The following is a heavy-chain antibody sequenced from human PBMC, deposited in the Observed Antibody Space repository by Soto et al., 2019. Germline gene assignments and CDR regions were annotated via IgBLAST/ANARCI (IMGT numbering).Heavy chain of an antibody. V-gene: IGHV1-46*03. D-gene: IGHD3-22*01. J-gene: IGHJ6*03. CDR1: GYTFTSYY. Sequence: ASVKVSCKASGYTFTSYYMHWVRQAPGQGLEWMGIINPSGGSTSYAQKFQGRVTMTRDTSTSTVYMELSSLRSEDTAVYYCARDSSGYGNYYYYMDVWGKGTTVTVSS. CDR3: ARDSSGYGNYYYYMDV. CDR2: INPSGGST.